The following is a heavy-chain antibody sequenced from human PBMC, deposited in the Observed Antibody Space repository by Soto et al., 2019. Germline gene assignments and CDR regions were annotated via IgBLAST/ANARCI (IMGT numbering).Heavy chain of an antibody. CDR1: GFTFSSYG. CDR3: AKAHRYYDFWSGQTS. CDR2: ISYDGSNK. Sequence: QVQLVESGGGVVQPGRSLRLSCAASGFTFSSYGMHWVRQAPGKGLEWVAVISYDGSNKYYADSVKGRFTISRDNSKNTLYLQMNSLRAEDTAVYYCAKAHRYYDFWSGQTSWGQGTLVTVSS. V-gene: IGHV3-30*18. D-gene: IGHD3-3*01. J-gene: IGHJ5*02.